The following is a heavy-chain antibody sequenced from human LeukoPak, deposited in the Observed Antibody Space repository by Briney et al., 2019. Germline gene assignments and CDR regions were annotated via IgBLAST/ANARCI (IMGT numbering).Heavy chain of an antibody. CDR1: GFTFSSYW. CDR2: LNQDGSAK. J-gene: IGHJ4*02. D-gene: IGHD3-22*01. Sequence: GGFLRLSCAASGFTFSSYWMTWVRQAPGKGLEWVANLNQDGSAKYYVDSVKGRFSISRDNAKNSLYLEMNSLRAEGTAVYYCARDHHSGYYVYWGQGTLVTVSS. V-gene: IGHV3-7*01. CDR3: ARDHHSGYYVY.